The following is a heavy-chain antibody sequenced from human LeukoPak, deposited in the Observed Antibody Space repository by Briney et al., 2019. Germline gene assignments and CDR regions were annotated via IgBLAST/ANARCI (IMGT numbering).Heavy chain of an antibody. CDR1: GFTFSSYS. V-gene: IGHV3-21*01. CDR3: ARDNGYYSHYFDY. CDR2: ISSSSSYI. J-gene: IGHJ4*02. Sequence: GGSLRLSCAASGFTFSSYSMNWVRQAPGKGLEWVSSISSSSSYIYYADSVKGRFTISRDNDKNSLYLQMNSLRAEDTAVYYCARDNGYYSHYFDYWGQGTLVTVSS. D-gene: IGHD3-22*01.